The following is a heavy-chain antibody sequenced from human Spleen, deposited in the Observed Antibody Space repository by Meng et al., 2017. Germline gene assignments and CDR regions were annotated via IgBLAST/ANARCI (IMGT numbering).Heavy chain of an antibody. D-gene: IGHD5-12*01. CDR1: GFTFSSYW. Sequence: GESLKISCAASGFTFSSYWMHWVRQAPGKGLEWVALISYDGSNKYYVDSVKGRFTISRDNSKNTLYLQMNSLKSEDTAVYYCSGHIDYWGQGTLVTVSS. J-gene: IGHJ4*02. V-gene: IGHV3-30*03. CDR3: SGHIDY. CDR2: ISYDGSNK.